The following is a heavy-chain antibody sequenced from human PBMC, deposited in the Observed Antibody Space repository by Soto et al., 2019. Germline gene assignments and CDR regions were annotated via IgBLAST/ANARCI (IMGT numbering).Heavy chain of an antibody. J-gene: IGHJ4*02. Sequence: QVQLQQWGAGLLKPSETLSLTCAVYGGSFSGYYWSWIRQPPGKGLEWIGEINQSGSTNYNPSLKSRVTYSLDAXKNQFSLKLSSVTAADTAVYYCARTYSSSWSPFDYWGQGTLVTVSS. CDR2: INQSGST. CDR1: GGSFSGYY. CDR3: ARTYSSSWSPFDY. D-gene: IGHD6-13*01. V-gene: IGHV4-34*01.